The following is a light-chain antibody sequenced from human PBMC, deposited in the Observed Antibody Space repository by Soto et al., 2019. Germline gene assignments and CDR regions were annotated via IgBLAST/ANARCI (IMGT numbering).Light chain of an antibody. J-gene: IGLJ3*02. V-gene: IGLV1-40*01. Sequence: QSVLTQPPSVSGAPGQRGTISCTGSSSNIGAGYDVHWYQQLPGTAPKLLIYGNSNRPSGVPDRFSGSKSGTSASLAITGLQAEDEADYYCQSYDSSLGGWVFGGGTKLPVL. CDR2: GNS. CDR3: QSYDSSLGGWV. CDR1: SSNIGAGYD.